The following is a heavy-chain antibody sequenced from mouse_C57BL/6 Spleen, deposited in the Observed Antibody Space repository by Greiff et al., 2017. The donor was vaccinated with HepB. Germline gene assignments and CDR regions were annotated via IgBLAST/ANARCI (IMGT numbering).Heavy chain of an antibody. D-gene: IGHD2-1*01. CDR3: ARYGNYVFAY. CDR2: IRNKANGYTT. CDR1: GFTFTDYY. V-gene: IGHV7-3*01. Sequence: KLVESGGGLVQPGGSLSLSCAASGFTFTDYYMSWVRQPPGKALEWLGFIRNKANGYTTEYSASVKGRFTISRDNSQSILYLQMNALRAEDSATYYCARYGNYVFAYWGQGTLVTVSA. J-gene: IGHJ3*01.